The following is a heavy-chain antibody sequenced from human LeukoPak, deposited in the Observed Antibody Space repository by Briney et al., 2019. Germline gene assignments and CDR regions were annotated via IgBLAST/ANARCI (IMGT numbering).Heavy chain of an antibody. D-gene: IGHD5-24*01. CDR2: INPNSGGT. CDR1: GYTFTAYY. V-gene: IGHV1-2*02. Sequence: ASVKVSCKASGYTFTAYYMHWVRQAPGQGLEWMGWINPNSGGTNDAQKFQGRVTMTRDTSISTAYMELSRLRSDDTAVYYCARDGYNSWYFDYWGQGTLVTVSS. CDR3: ARDGYNSWYFDY. J-gene: IGHJ4*02.